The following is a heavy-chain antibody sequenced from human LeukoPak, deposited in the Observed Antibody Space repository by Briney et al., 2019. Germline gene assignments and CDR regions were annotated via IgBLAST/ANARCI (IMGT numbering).Heavy chain of an antibody. CDR1: GGSISSSSYY. D-gene: IGHD6-6*01. CDR3: ARHPSRSIAARRAY. V-gene: IGHV4-39*01. CDR2: SYYSGST. J-gene: IGHJ4*02. Sequence: SETLSLTCTVSGGSISSSSYYWGWLRQPPGKGLEWIGSSYYSGSTYYNPSLKSRVTISVDTSKNQFSLKLSSVTAADTAVYYCARHPSRSIAARRAYWGQGTLVTVSS.